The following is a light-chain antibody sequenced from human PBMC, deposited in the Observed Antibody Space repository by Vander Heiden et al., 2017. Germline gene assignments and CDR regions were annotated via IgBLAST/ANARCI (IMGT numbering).Light chain of an antibody. J-gene: IGLJ2*01. V-gene: IGLV3-19*01. CDR3: NSRDSSGNPHLV. CDR2: GKN. CDR1: SLRSYY. Sequence: SSELTQDPAVSVALGQTVRITCHGDSLRSYYASWYQQKPGQAPVLVIDGKNNRPSGIPDRFSGARPGNTASFTLTGAQAEDEGDDYFNSRDSSGNPHLVFRGG.